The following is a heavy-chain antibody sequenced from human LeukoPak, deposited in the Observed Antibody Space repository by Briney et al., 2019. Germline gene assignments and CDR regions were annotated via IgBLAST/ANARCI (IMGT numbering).Heavy chain of an antibody. Sequence: PSETLSLTCTVSGGSISSSSYYWGWIRQPPGKGLEWIGEINHSGSTNYNPSLKSRVTISVDTSKNQFSLKLSSVTAADTAVYYCARLRGYVGYFDYWGRGTLVTVSS. CDR2: INHSGST. J-gene: IGHJ4*02. V-gene: IGHV4-39*07. D-gene: IGHD5-12*01. CDR3: ARLRGYVGYFDY. CDR1: GGSISSSSYY.